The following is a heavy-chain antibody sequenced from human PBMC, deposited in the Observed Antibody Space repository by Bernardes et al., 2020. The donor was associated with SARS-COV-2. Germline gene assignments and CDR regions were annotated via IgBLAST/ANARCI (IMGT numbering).Heavy chain of an antibody. J-gene: IGHJ6*02. CDR3: ARDEGPPNYYDFWSGYYRPNYYYGMDV. V-gene: IGHV3-48*03. D-gene: IGHD3-3*01. CDR1: GFTFSSYE. Sequence: GGSRRLSCAASGFTFSSYEMNWVRQAPGKGLEWVSYISSSSSTIYYADSVKGRFTISRDNAKNSLYLQMNSLRAEDTAVYYCARDEGPPNYYDFWSGYYRPNYYYGMDVWGQGTTVTVSS. CDR2: ISSSSSTI.